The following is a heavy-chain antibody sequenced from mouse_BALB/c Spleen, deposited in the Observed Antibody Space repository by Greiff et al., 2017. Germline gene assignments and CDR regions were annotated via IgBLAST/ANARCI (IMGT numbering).Heavy chain of an antibody. D-gene: IGHD2-4*01. J-gene: IGHJ2*01. V-gene: IGHV5-12-1*01. Sequence: EVKVVESGGGLVKPGGSLKLSCAASGFAFSSYDMSWVRQTPEKRLEWVAYISSGGGSTYYPDTVKGRFTISRDNAKNTLYLQMSSLKYEDAAMYYCARHSSYEYDYFDYWGQGTTLTVSS. CDR3: ARHSSYEYDYFDY. CDR2: ISSGGGST. CDR1: GFAFSSYD.